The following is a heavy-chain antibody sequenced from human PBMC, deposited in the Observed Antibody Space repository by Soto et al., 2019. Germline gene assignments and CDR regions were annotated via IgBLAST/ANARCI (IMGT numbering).Heavy chain of an antibody. J-gene: IGHJ6*02. D-gene: IGHD4-17*01. CDR3: ARGLAVTPMYYYYGMDV. V-gene: IGHV4-30-4*01. Sequence: SETLSLTCTVSGGSISSGDYYWSWIRQPPGKGLEWIGYIDYSGSTYYNPSLKSRVTISVDTSKNQFSLKLSSVTAEDTAVYYCARGLAVTPMYYYYGMDVWGQGTTVTVSS. CDR2: IDYSGST. CDR1: GGSISSGDYY.